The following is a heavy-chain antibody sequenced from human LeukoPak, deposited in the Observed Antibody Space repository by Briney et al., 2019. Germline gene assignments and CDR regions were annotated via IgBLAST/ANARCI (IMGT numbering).Heavy chain of an antibody. J-gene: IGHJ4*02. D-gene: IGHD2-15*01. Sequence: GASVKFSCRASGYTFTSYAMHWVRQAPGQRLEWMGWINAGNGNTKYSQKFQGRVTITRDTSASTAYMELSSLRSEDTAVYYCASDSIYCSGGSCYWAFWGQGTLVTVSS. V-gene: IGHV1-3*01. CDR2: INAGNGNT. CDR3: ASDSIYCSGGSCYWAF. CDR1: GYTFTSYA.